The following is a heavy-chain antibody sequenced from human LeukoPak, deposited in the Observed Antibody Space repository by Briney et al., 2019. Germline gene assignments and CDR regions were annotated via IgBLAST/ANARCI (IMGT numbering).Heavy chain of an antibody. CDR1: GFIFKKYW. CDR2: IKEDGSET. V-gene: IGHV3-7*04. J-gene: IGHJ4*02. CDR3: ARGSRPVYDFWAGWTVDY. Sequence: GGSLRLSCAASGFIFKKYWMNWVRQVPGKGLECLANIKEDGSETYYADSVKGRFTISRDNAKNSLYLQMNTLRVEDAAVYYCARGSRPVYDFWAGWTVDYWGQGTLLTVSS. D-gene: IGHD3-3*01.